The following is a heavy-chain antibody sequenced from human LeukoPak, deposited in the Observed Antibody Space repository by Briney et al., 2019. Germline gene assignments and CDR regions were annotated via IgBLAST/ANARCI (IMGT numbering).Heavy chain of an antibody. CDR2: INPNSGGT. J-gene: IGHJ4*02. CDR1: GYTFTGYY. CDR3: ARYSGPALRYFDL. V-gene: IGHV1-2*02. Sequence: ASVKVSCKASGYTFTGYYMHWVRQAPGQGLEWMGWINPNSGGTNYAQKFQGRVTITRNTSTRTAYMELRSLTSEDTAMYYCARYSGPALRYFDLWGQGTLVTVSS. D-gene: IGHD1-26*01.